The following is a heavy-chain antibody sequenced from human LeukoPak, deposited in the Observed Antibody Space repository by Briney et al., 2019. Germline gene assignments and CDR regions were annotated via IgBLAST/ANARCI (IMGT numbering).Heavy chain of an antibody. D-gene: IGHD3-22*01. Sequence: SGPTLVNPTQTLTLTCTFSGFSLSTSGVGVGWIRQPPGKALEWLALIYWDDDKRYSPSLKSRLTITKDTSKNQVVLTMTNMDPVDTATYYCAHRRRDYYGSSGYYYDYWGQGTLVTVSS. CDR2: IYWDDDK. CDR3: AHRRRDYYGSSGYYYDY. J-gene: IGHJ4*02. CDR1: GFSLSTSGVG. V-gene: IGHV2-5*02.